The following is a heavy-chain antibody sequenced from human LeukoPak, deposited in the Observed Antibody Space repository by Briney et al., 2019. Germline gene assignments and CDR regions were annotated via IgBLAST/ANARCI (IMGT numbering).Heavy chain of an antibody. CDR1: GFPFETNA. J-gene: IGHJ4*02. CDR3: AKDWIQFNRVFDCFDS. Sequence: QTGGSLRLSCATSGFPFETNAMSWVRQAPGKGLEWVATIGNTENFYADSVTGRFTISRDNSKNTVNLQMNRLRVEDTAIYYCAKDWIQFNRVFDCFDSWGQGTLVTVSS. CDR2: IGNTEN. V-gene: IGHV3-23*01. D-gene: IGHD5-18*01.